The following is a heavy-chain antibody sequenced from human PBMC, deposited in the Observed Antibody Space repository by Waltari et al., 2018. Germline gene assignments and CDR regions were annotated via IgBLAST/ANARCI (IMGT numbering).Heavy chain of an antibody. CDR3: ASLMTTGTPGGGDAFDI. CDR1: GFTFRSHS. D-gene: IGHD4-17*01. J-gene: IGHJ3*02. CDR2: ISYDGSNK. V-gene: IGHV3-30*01. Sequence: QVQLVESGGGVVQPGRSLRLSCAASGFTFRSHSMQWVRQAPGKGLEWLAIISYDGSNKYYADSVKGRFTISRDNSKNTLYLQMNSLRAEDTAVYYCASLMTTGTPGGGDAFDIWGQGTMVTVSS.